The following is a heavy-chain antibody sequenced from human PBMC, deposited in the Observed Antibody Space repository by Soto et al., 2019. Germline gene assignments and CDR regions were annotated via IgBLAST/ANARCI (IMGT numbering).Heavy chain of an antibody. CDR2: IKSKTDGGTT. D-gene: IGHD3-3*01. Sequence: GGFLRLSCAASGSTFSNAWMNWVRQAPGKGLERVGRIKSKTDGGTTDYAAPVKGRFTISRDDSKNTLYLQMNRLKTEDTAVYYCTTPSDYDCGSGKENSDAFDIWGQGTMVTVS. CDR1: GSTFSNAW. V-gene: IGHV3-15*07. CDR3: TTPSDYDCGSGKENSDAFDI. J-gene: IGHJ3*02.